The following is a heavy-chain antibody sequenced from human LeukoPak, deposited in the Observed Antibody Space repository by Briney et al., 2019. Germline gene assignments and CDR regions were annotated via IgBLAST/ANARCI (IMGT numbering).Heavy chain of an antibody. D-gene: IGHD3-9*01. J-gene: IGHJ5*02. V-gene: IGHV1-18*01. CDR1: GYTFTSYG. CDR2: ISAYNGHT. Sequence: ASVRVSCKASGYTFTSYGISWVRQAPGQGLEWMGWISAYNGHTNYEQKFQGRVTMTTDTSTSTAYMGLRSLRSDDTAVYYCARDLKYNILTGFRSSFGFDPWGQGTLVTVSS. CDR3: ARDLKYNILTGFRSSFGFDP.